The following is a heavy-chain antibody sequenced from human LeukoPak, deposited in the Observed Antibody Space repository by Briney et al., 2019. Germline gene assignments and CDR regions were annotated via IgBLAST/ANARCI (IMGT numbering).Heavy chain of an antibody. D-gene: IGHD3-3*01. J-gene: IGHJ3*02. CDR2: ISYDGSNK. Sequence: PGRSLRLSCAASGFTFSSYGMHWVRQAPGKGLEWVAVISYDGSNKYYADSVKGRFTISRDNSKNTLYLQMNSLRAEDTAVYYCARVACPYDFWSGYYTHVGCAFDIWGQGTMVTVSS. CDR3: ARVACPYDFWSGYYTHVGCAFDI. V-gene: IGHV3-30*03. CDR1: GFTFSSYG.